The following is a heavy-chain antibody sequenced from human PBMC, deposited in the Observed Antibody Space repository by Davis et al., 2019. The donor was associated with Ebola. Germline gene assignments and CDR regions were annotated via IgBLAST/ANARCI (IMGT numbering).Heavy chain of an antibody. D-gene: IGHD6-13*01. Sequence: SQTLSLTCAVYGGSLSGYYWSWIRQPPGKGLERIGEIYHSGSTNYNPSLKSRVTISVDTSKNQFSLKLRSVTAADTAVYYCAREIRGLLGAAAENWFDPWGQGTLVTVSS. J-gene: IGHJ5*02. CDR3: AREIRGLLGAAAENWFDP. V-gene: IGHV4-34*01. CDR2: IYHSGST. CDR1: GGSLSGYY.